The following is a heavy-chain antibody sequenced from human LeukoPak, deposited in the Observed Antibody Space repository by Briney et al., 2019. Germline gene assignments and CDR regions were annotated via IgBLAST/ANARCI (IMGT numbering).Heavy chain of an antibody. Sequence: GGSLRLSCAASGFTFSDYYMSWIRQALGKGLEWVSYISSSASDIYYADSVKGRFTMSRDNAKNSLYLQMNSLRAEDTAVYYCARDKYSHGHNYYYMDVWGKGTTVTVSS. V-gene: IGHV3-11*04. D-gene: IGHD5-18*01. J-gene: IGHJ6*03. CDR1: GFTFSDYY. CDR3: ARDKYSHGHNYYYMDV. CDR2: ISSSASDI.